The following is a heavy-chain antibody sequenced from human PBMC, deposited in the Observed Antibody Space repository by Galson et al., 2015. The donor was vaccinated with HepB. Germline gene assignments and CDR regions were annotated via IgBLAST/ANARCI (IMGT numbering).Heavy chain of an antibody. CDR2: IWYEGSNG. V-gene: IGHV3-33*01. D-gene: IGHD3-3*01. CDR3: ARGGYYAASAGHQYYMDV. J-gene: IGHJ6*03. CDR1: GFSFSYYG. Sequence: SLRLSCAASGFSFSYYGMHWVRQAPGKGLEWVGVIWYEGSNGYYADSVKGRFTISKDNVKNTMSLQMNSLRAEDTGVYYCARGGYYAASAGHQYYMDVWGKGTTVTVSS.